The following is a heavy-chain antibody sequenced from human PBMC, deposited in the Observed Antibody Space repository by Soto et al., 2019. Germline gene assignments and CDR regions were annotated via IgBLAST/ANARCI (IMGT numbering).Heavy chain of an antibody. CDR1: GFTFTSSA. J-gene: IGHJ4*02. CDR2: IVVGSGNT. CDR3: ARGTYCGTDCHYHFDS. Sequence: SVKVSCKASGFTFTSSAVQWVRQARGQRLEWIGWIVVGSGNTNYAQKFQERVTITRDMSTSTAYMELSSLRVEDTVIYYCARGTYCGTDCHYHFDSWGQGTLVTVSS. V-gene: IGHV1-58*01. D-gene: IGHD2-21*02.